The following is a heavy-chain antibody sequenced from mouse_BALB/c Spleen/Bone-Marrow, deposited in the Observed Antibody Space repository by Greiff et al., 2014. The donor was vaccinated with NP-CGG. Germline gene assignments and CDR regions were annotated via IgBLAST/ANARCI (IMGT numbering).Heavy chain of an antibody. J-gene: IGHJ3*01. CDR1: GYTFTSYL. V-gene: IGHV1S22*01. D-gene: IGHD2-1*01. Sequence: LQQPGSELVRPGASVKLSCKASGYTFTSYLIHWVKQRPGQGLEWIGNIYPGSGSTNYDEEFKSKATLTVDTSSSTAYMQLSSLTSEDSAVYYCTRTYGNYPAWFAYWGQGTLVTVSA. CDR3: TRTYGNYPAWFAY. CDR2: IYPGSGST.